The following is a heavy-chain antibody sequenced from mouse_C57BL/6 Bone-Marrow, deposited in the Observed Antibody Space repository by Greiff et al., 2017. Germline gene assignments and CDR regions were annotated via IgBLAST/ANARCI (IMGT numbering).Heavy chain of an antibody. D-gene: IGHD2-4*01. Sequence: VQLQQSGAELARPGASVKLSCKASGYTFTSYGISWVKQSTGQGLEWIGAIYPISGSTYSNEKFKSEATRSVDKTSRTAYMELSSLTSEDSAVYYCSISYDYDDFAIDYWGQGTSGTVSS. CDR2: IYPISGST. CDR1: GYTFTSYG. J-gene: IGHJ4*01. CDR3: SISYDYDDFAIDY. V-gene: IGHV1-81*01.